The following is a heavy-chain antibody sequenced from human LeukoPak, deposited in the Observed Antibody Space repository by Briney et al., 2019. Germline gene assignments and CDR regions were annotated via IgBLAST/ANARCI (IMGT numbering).Heavy chain of an antibody. CDR3: ARDLVVVPASPYYFDY. CDR2: ISRSASTI. J-gene: IGHJ4*02. CDR1: GFTFSNYH. Sequence: PGGSLRLSCAASGFTFSNYHMNWVRQAPGKGLEWVSYISRSASTIYYADSVKGRFTISRDNAQNSLYLQMNSLTAEDTAVYYWARDLVVVPASPYYFDYWGQGTLVTVSS. D-gene: IGHD2-15*01. V-gene: IGHV3-48*01.